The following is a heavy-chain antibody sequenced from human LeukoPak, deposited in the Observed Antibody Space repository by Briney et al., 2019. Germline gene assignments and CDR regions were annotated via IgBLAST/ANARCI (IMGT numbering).Heavy chain of an antibody. CDR1: GGSISPYY. CDR3: ARHGYCSGGSCYWDY. D-gene: IGHD2-15*01. CDR2: IYYSGST. J-gene: IGHJ4*02. Sequence: PSETLSLTCIVSGGSISPYYWSWIRQPPGSGLEWIAYIYYSGSTSYNPSLKSRVAISVDTSNNEVSLKLSPVTAADTAVYYCARHGYCSGGSCYWDYWGQGTLVTVSS. V-gene: IGHV4-59*08.